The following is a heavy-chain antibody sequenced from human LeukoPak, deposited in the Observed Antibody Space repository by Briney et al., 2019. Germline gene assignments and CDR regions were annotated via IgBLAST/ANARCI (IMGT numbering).Heavy chain of an antibody. Sequence: GGSLRLSCAASGFTFSNAWMSWVRQAPGKGLEWVGRILSKSEGGTADYSSPVRGRFTISRDDSKNTLYLQMDSLKTEDTAIYYCTTESYDRWGQGTLVTVSS. J-gene: IGHJ4*02. D-gene: IGHD3-22*01. CDR3: TTESYDR. CDR2: ILSKSEGGTA. V-gene: IGHV3-15*01. CDR1: GFTFSNAW.